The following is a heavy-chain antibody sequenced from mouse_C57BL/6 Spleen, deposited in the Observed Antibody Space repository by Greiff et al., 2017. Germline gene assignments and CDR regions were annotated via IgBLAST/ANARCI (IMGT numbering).Heavy chain of an antibody. CDR2: INPNYGTT. Sequence: VLLQQSGPELVKPGASVKISCKASGYSFTDYNMNWVKQSNGKSLEWIGVINPNYGTTSYNQKFKGKDTLTVDQSSNTAYMQLNRLTSDDSAVYYCARTHYYGTPWVAYWGQGTLVTVSA. D-gene: IGHD1-1*01. CDR3: ARTHYYGTPWVAY. CDR1: GYSFTDYN. V-gene: IGHV1-39*01. J-gene: IGHJ3*01.